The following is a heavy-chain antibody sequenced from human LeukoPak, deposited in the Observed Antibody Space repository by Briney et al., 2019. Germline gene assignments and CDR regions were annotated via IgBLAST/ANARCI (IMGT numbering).Heavy chain of an antibody. CDR3: ARQTGYSSGWYGFDY. D-gene: IGHD6-19*01. V-gene: IGHV4-4*02. CDR2: IYHSGST. Sequence: SETLSLTRAVSGGSISSSNWWSWVRQPPGKGLEWIGEIYHSGSTNYNPSLKSRVTISVDKSKNQFSLKLSSVTAADTAVYYCARQTGYSSGWYGFDYWGQGTLVTVSS. J-gene: IGHJ4*02. CDR1: GGSISSSNW.